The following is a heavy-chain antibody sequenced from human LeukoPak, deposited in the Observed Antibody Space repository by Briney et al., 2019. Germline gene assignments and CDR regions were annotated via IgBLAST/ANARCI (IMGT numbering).Heavy chain of an antibody. D-gene: IGHD5-24*01. CDR2: IRGNGITT. J-gene: IGHJ4*02. Sequence: QPGGSLRLSCSASGFTFSTHGMNWVRQAPGRGLEWVSGIRGNGITTYYADSVKGRFTISRDNSKNTVYLQMNSLRAEDTAIYYCAKDDRWLQYNDWGQGTLVTVSS. V-gene: IGHV3-23*01. CDR3: AKDDRWLQYND. CDR1: GFTFSTHG.